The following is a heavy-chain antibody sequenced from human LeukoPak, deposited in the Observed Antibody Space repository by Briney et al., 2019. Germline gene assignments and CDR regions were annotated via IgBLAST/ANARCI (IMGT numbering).Heavy chain of an antibody. CDR2: IKGKTDGGTT. D-gene: IGHD2-8*01. J-gene: IGHJ4*02. CDR3: TTDDYCTNDVCYPGFDY. V-gene: IGHV3-15*01. Sequence: PGGSLRLSCAASGFTFSNAWMSWVRQAPGKGLEWVGRIKGKTDGGTTAYSAPVKGRFTISRDDSKNTLYLQMNSLKTEDTAVYYCTTDDYCTNDVCYPGFDYWGQVTLVTVSS. CDR1: GFTFSNAW.